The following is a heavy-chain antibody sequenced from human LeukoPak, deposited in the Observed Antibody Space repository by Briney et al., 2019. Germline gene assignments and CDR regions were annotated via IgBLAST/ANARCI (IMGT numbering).Heavy chain of an antibody. CDR3: ARAASTSCYMSLCYYYYYMDV. V-gene: IGHV3-23*01. CDR2: LISSGGST. CDR1: GFTFSSYA. J-gene: IGHJ6*03. D-gene: IGHD2-2*02. Sequence: GGSLRLSCAASGFTFSSYAMSWVRQAPGKGLEWVSGLISSGGSTYYADSVKGRFTISRDNSKNTLYLQMNSLRAEDTAVYYCARAASTSCYMSLCYYYYYMDVWGKGTTVTISS.